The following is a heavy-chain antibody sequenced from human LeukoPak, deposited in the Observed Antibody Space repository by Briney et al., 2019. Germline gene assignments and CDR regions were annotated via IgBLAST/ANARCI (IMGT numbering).Heavy chain of an antibody. CDR3: ARQTGSGLFILP. CDR2: IYYSGNT. CDR1: GVSISSSNSY. V-gene: IGHV4-39*01. Sequence: SETLSLTCTVSGVSISSSNSYWGWIRQPPGKGLEWIGSIYYSGNTYYNASLKSQVSISIDTSKNQFSLRPTSVTAADTAVYYCARQTGSGLFILPGGQGTLVTVSS. D-gene: IGHD3/OR15-3a*01. J-gene: IGHJ4*02.